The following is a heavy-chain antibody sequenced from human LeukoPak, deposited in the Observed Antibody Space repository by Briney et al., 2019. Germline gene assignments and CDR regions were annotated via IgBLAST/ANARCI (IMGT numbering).Heavy chain of an antibody. D-gene: IGHD2-15*01. CDR1: GGTFSSYA. Sequence: ASVKVSCKASGGTFSSYAISWVRQAPGQGLEWMGGIIPIFGTANYAQKFQGRVTITTDESTSTAYMELSSLRSEDTAVYYCARARRYCSGGSCYLPPPPGYHYYMDVWGKGTTVTVS. V-gene: IGHV1-69*05. J-gene: IGHJ6*03. CDR2: IIPIFGTA. CDR3: ARARRYCSGGSCYLPPPPGYHYYMDV.